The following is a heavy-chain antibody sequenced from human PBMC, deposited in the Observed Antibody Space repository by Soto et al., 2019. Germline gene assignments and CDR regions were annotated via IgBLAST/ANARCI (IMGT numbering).Heavy chain of an antibody. J-gene: IGHJ1*01. CDR1: GFSVSINH. CDR2: ISFDGST. Sequence: EVQLVESGGGLVQPGGSLRLSCAVSGFSVSINHMHWIRQAPGKGLEWVSKISFDGSTFYADAVKGRFTISRAESKNTVSLHMDMLGAEDTAIYYCAKDAHWGPGTQVIVSS. V-gene: IGHV3-66*01. CDR3: AKDAH.